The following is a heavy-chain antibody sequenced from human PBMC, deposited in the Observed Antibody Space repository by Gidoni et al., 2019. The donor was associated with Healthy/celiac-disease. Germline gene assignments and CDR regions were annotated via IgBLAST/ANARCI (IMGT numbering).Heavy chain of an antibody. J-gene: IGHJ5*02. CDR1: GLSLSTRGGG. CDR2: IYWNDDK. D-gene: IGHD6-13*01. V-gene: IGHV2-5*01. Sequence: QITLKESGPTLVKPTQTLTLTCTFSGLSLSTRGGGVGWIRQPPGKALEWLALIYWNDDKRYSPSLKSRLTITKDTSKNQVVLTMTNMDPVDTATYYCAQFRSSWYGFSYNWFDPWGQGTLVTVSS. CDR3: AQFRSSWYGFSYNWFDP.